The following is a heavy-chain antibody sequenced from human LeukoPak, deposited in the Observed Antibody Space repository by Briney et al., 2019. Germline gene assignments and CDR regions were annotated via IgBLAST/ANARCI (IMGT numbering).Heavy chain of an antibody. CDR1: GFTFSSYG. V-gene: IGHV3-33*01. J-gene: IGHJ4*02. Sequence: GGSLRLSCAASGFTFSSYGMRWVRQAPGKGLEWVAVIWYDGSNKYYADSVKGRFTISRDNSKNTLYLQMNSLRAEDTAVYYCARASLGSWFDYWGQGTLVTVSS. CDR3: ARASLGSWFDY. CDR2: IWYDGSNK. D-gene: IGHD6-13*01.